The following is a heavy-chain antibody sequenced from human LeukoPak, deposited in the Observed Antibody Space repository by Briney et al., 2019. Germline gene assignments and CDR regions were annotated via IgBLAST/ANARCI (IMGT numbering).Heavy chain of an antibody. CDR1: GYTFTSYD. CDR3: ARGEFGVVDY. V-gene: IGHV1-8*01. CDR2: MNPNSGNS. Sequence: ASVKVSCKASGYTFTSYDISWVRQATGQGLEWMGWMNPNSGNSGSAQKFQGRVAMTRNTSISTAYMELSSLRSEDTAVYYCARGEFGVVDYWGQGTLVTVSS. D-gene: IGHD3-3*01. J-gene: IGHJ4*02.